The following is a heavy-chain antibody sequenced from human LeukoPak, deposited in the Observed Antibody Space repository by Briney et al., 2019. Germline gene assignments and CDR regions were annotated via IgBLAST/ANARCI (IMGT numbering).Heavy chain of an antibody. CDR2: IYPADSNT. J-gene: IGHJ5*02. CDR3: ARHRMKEWFDP. CDR1: GYSFTSYW. V-gene: IGHV5-51*01. D-gene: IGHD2/OR15-2a*01. Sequence: GESLKISCKGSGYSFTSYWIGWVRQMPGKGLEWMGIIYPADSNTRYSPSFQGQVTISADKSIGTAYLQWSSLKASDTAMYYCARHRMKEWFDPWGQGTLVTVSS.